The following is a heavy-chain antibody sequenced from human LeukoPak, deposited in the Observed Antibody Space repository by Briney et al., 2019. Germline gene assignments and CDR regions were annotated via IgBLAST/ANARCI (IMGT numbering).Heavy chain of an antibody. Sequence: GESLKISCKGSGYSFISYWIGWVRQMPGKGLEWMGIIYPGDSDTRYSPSFQGQVTISADKSISTAYLQWSSLKAPDTAMYYCARQEYCSGGSCYTWFDPWGQGTLVTVSS. CDR3: ARQEYCSGGSCYTWFDP. V-gene: IGHV5-51*01. J-gene: IGHJ5*02. CDR1: GYSFISYW. CDR2: IYPGDSDT. D-gene: IGHD2-15*01.